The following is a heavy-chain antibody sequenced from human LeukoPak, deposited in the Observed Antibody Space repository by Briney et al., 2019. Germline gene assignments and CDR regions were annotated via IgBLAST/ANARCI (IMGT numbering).Heavy chain of an antibody. V-gene: IGHV3-48*03. CDR2: ISSSGTTT. CDR3: TVGSSRMTTVTTGMSYYYYYMDV. Sequence: PGGSLRLSCAASGFTFSSYEMNWVRQAPGKGLEWVSYISSSGTTTFYADSVKGRFTISRDNAKNSLYLQMNSLKTEDTAVYYCTVGSSRMTTVTTGMSYYYYYMDVWGKGTTVTVSS. J-gene: IGHJ6*03. D-gene: IGHD4-17*01. CDR1: GFTFSSYE.